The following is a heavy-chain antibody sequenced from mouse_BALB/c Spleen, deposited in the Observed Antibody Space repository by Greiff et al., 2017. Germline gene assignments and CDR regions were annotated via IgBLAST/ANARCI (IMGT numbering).Heavy chain of an antibody. D-gene: IGHD2-10*02. CDR2: IYPGNSDT. CDR1: GYTFTSYW. CDR3: TRKYGNYLYAMDY. J-gene: IGHJ4*01. Sequence: EVKLQESGTVLARPGASVKMSCKASGYTFTSYWMHWVKQRPGQGLEWIGAIYPGNSDTSYNQKFKGKAKLTAVTSTSTAYMELSSLTNEDSAVYYCTRKYGNYLYAMDYWGQGTSVTVSS. V-gene: IGHV1-5*01.